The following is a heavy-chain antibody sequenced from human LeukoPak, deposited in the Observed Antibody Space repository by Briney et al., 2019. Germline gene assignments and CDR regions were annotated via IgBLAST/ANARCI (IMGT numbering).Heavy chain of an antibody. D-gene: IGHD1-26*01. CDR1: GFTLSSNW. Sequence: GGSLRLSCAGSGFTLSSNWMHWVRQAPGKGLVWVSRIYSDGSRTNYADSVKGRFTISGDNAKNTQYLQMNSLRAEDTAVYYCARSGRGGAFDIWGQRTMVTVSS. V-gene: IGHV3-74*01. CDR3: ARSGRGGAFDI. CDR2: IYSDGSRT. J-gene: IGHJ3*02.